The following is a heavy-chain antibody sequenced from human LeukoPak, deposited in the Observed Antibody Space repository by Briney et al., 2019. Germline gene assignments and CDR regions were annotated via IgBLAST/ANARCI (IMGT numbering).Heavy chain of an antibody. V-gene: IGHV1-69*04. CDR3: ARDIDLGYYYGSSGYFP. D-gene: IGHD3-22*01. J-gene: IGHJ5*02. CDR2: IIPILGIA. Sequence: SVKDSCKASGGTFSSYTISWVRQAPGQGLEWMGRIIPILGIANYAQKFQGRVTITADKSTSTAYMELSSLRSEDTAVYYCARDIDLGYYYGSSGYFPWGQGTLVTVSS. CDR1: GGTFSSYT.